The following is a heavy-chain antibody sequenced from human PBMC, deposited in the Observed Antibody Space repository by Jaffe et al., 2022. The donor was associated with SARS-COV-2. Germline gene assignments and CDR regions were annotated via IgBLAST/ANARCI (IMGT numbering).Heavy chain of an antibody. CDR2: IYHSGST. CDR3: ARGQRAVAGIGPGY. V-gene: IGHV4-38-2*02. CDR1: GYSISSDYY. J-gene: IGHJ4*02. D-gene: IGHD6-19*01. Sequence: QVQLQESGPGLVKPSETLSLTCTVSGYSISSDYYWGWIRQPPGKGLEWIGSIYHSGSTYYNPSLKSRVTISVDTSKNQFSLKLSSMTAADTAVYYCARGQRAVAGIGPGYWGQGTLVTVSS.